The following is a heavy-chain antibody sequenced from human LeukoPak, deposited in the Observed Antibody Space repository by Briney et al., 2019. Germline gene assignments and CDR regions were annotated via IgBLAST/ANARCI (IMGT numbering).Heavy chain of an antibody. CDR2: INSDGSST. J-gene: IGHJ6*04. Sequence: GGSLRLSCAASGFTFSSYWMHWVRQAPGKGLVWVSRINSDGSSTSYADSVKGRFTISRDNAENLVYLEMNSLRAEDTGVYYCAREEDSRAIRTSDGLDVWGEGTTVTVSP. CDR3: AREEDSRAIRTSDGLDV. D-gene: IGHD3-22*01. CDR1: GFTFSSYW. V-gene: IGHV3-74*01.